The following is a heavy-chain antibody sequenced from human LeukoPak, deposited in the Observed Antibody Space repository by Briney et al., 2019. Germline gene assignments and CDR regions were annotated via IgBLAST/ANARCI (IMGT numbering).Heavy chain of an antibody. CDR2: ISWNSGYM. CDR3: AKDMGKGIQEFSLDY. D-gene: IGHD5-18*01. V-gene: IGHV3-9*01. Sequence: PGGSLRLSCAASGFAFDDCALHWVRQAPGKGLEWVSGISWNSGYMGYGDSVKGRFTISRDDAENSLYLEMNSLRTEDTALYYCAKDMGKGIQEFSLDYWGQGTLVTVSS. CDR1: GFAFDDCA. J-gene: IGHJ4*02.